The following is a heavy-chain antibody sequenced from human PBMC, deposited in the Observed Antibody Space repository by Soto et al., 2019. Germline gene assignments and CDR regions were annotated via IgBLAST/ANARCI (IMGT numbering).Heavy chain of an antibody. J-gene: IGHJ4*02. D-gene: IGHD3-22*01. Sequence: QVQLVQSGAEVKKPGSSVKVSCKASGGTFSSYAISWVRQAPGQGLEWMGGIIPIFGTANYAQKFQGRVTITADESTSTAYMELSSLSSEDTAVYYCASADQYYYYDSSGQELFDYWGQGTLVTVSS. V-gene: IGHV1-69*01. CDR1: GGTFSSYA. CDR3: ASADQYYYYDSSGQELFDY. CDR2: IIPIFGTA.